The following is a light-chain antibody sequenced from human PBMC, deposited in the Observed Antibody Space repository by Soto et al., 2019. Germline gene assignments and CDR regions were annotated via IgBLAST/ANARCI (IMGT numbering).Light chain of an antibody. CDR3: VTWEDSVTGLV. Sequence: QSVLTQPPSASGTPGQSVTISCSGSTSNIGSNAVYWYQQVPGTAPKLLIESNVTRPSGVPDRFSGSKSGTSASLAIGGLRSEDEADDYCVTWEDSVTGLVFGGGTQLTVL. CDR1: TSNIGSNA. J-gene: IGLJ3*02. V-gene: IGLV1-47*02. CDR2: SNV.